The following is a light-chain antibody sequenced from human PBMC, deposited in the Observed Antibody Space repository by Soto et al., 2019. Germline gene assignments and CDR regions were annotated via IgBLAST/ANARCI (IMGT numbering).Light chain of an antibody. CDR2: GNS. Sequence: SVLTQPPSVSGAPGQRVTNSCTGSSSNIGAGYDVHWYQQLPGTAPKLLIYGNSNRPSGVPDRFSGSKSGTSASLAITGLQAEDEADYYCQSYDSSLSGVVFGGGTKLTVL. CDR1: SSNIGAGYD. V-gene: IGLV1-40*01. J-gene: IGLJ2*01. CDR3: QSYDSSLSGVV.